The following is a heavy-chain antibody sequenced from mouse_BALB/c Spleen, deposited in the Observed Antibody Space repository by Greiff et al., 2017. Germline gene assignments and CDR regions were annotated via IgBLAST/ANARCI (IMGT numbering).Heavy chain of an antibody. CDR2: IWAGGST. V-gene: IGHV2-9*02. CDR1: GFSLTSYG. J-gene: IGHJ3*01. Sequence: VHLVESGPGLVAPSQSLSITCTVSGFSLTSYGVHWVRQPPGKGLEWLGVIWAGGSTNYNSALMSRLSISKNNSKGQVFLKMNSLQTGDTAMYYCARDRRGCWFAYWGQGALVTVSA. CDR3: ARDRRGCWFAY.